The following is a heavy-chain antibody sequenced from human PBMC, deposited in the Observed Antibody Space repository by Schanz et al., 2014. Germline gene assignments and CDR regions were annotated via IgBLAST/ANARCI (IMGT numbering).Heavy chain of an antibody. Sequence: QVQLVQSGAEVKKPGASVKVSCKSSGYTFTDYHIHWVRQAPGQGLEYMGRINPNSGGTNFAQKFQGRVAMTRDTSISTVYMELSRLRSDDTAVYYCARSMIEVAAFDYWGQGTLVTVSS. J-gene: IGHJ4*02. CDR2: INPNSGGT. D-gene: IGHD3-22*01. CDR3: ARSMIEVAAFDY. V-gene: IGHV1-2*06. CDR1: GYTFTDYH.